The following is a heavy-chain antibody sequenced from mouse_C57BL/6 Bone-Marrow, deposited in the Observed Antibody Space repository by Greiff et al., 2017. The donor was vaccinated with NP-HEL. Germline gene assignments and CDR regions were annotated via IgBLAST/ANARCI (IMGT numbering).Heavy chain of an antibody. CDR3: AGAMYYYAMDY. CDR1: GFPITSGYY. V-gene: IGHV12-3*01. J-gene: IGHJ4*01. CDR2: ITHSGET. Sequence: VKLQESGPGLVKPSQSLFLTCSITGFPITSGYYWIWIRQSPGKPLEWMGYITHSGETFYNQSLQSHISITRETSKNQFFLQLNSVTTEDTAMYYCAGAMYYYAMDYWGQGTSVTVSS.